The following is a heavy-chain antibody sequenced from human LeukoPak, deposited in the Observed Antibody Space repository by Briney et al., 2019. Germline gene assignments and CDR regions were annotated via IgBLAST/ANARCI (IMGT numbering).Heavy chain of an antibody. CDR2: IIPIFGTA. CDR1: GGTFSSYA. J-gene: IGHJ5*02. V-gene: IGHV1-69*13. D-gene: IGHD3-22*01. Sequence: VASVTVSCKASGGTFSSYAISWVRQAPGQGLEWMGGIIPIFGTANYAQKFQGRVTITADESTSTAYMELSSLRSEDTAVYYCAITPDYYDSSGYYFRWFDPWGQGTLVTVSS. CDR3: AITPDYYDSSGYYFRWFDP.